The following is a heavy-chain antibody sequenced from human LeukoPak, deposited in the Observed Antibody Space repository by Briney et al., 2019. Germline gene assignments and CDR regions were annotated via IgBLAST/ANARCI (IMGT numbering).Heavy chain of an antibody. V-gene: IGHV3-9*01. CDR2: ISWNSGSI. D-gene: IGHD2-15*01. Sequence: PGGSLRLSRAASGFTFDDYAMHWVRQAPGKGLEWVSGISWNSGSIGYADSVKGRFTVSRDNAKNSLYLQMNSLRAEDTALYYCAKGYLTRDIMWGFDYWGQGTLVTVSS. CDR1: GFTFDDYA. CDR3: AKGYLTRDIMWGFDY. J-gene: IGHJ4*02.